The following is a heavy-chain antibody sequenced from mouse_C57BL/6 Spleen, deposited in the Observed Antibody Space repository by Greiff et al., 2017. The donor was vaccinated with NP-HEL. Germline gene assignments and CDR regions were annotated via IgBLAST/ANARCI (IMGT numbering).Heavy chain of an antibody. V-gene: IGHV5-4*01. CDR3: ARRNWAYAMDY. Sequence: EVQRVESGGGLVKPGGSLKLSCAASGFTFSSYAMSWVRQTPEKRLEWVATISDGGSYTYYPDNVTGRFTISRDNAKNNLYLQMSQLKSEDTAMYYCARRNWAYAMDYWGQGTSVTVSS. D-gene: IGHD4-1*01. CDR1: GFTFSSYA. J-gene: IGHJ4*01. CDR2: ISDGGSYT.